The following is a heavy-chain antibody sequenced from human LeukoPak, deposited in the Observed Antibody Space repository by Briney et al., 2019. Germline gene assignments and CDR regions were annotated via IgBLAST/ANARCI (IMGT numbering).Heavy chain of an antibody. J-gene: IGHJ4*02. V-gene: IGHV4-39*01. CDR2: IYYSGSA. CDR1: GGSISSISYY. Sequence: PSQTLSLTCTVSGGSISSISYYWAWVPPPRGMELEWIGSIYYSGSADHNPSLKSRVTISVDTSKNQFSLKLNSLTPADTAVYXXXXXXXXXXXXXYYFDXXXXXTLVTVSS. CDR3: XXXXXXXXXXXYYFDX.